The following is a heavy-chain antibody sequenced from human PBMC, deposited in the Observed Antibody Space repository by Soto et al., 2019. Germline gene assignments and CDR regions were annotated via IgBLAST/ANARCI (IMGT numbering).Heavy chain of an antibody. CDR3: ARGGALRPNGHGPLDT. D-gene: IGHD1-1*01. Sequence: QLQLQESGSGLVKPSQTLSLTCSVSGASITSGSYSWRWVRQAPGNVLEWIGNIHVSGYTSFNPSLKGQSSKSVATSKNQFSIKLMSVTAADTAVYYCARGGALRPNGHGPLDTWGRGSLVTVS. J-gene: IGHJ4*02. CDR1: GASITSGSYS. V-gene: IGHV4-30-2*01. CDR2: IHVSGYT.